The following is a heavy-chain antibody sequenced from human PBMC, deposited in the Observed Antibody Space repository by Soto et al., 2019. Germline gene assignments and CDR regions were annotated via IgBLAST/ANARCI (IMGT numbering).Heavy chain of an antibody. CDR1: GLTFDDYA. CDR2: ISWNADVV. D-gene: IGHD2-15*01. V-gene: IGHV3-9*01. CDR3: TNASGDAPCYFDMDV. Sequence: EVQLVESGGGLVQPGRSLRLSCEASGLTFDDYAMHWVRQAPGKGLEWVSGISWNADVVGYADSVKGRFTVARDNAKNSLSLKMISLRPEDAGRYDCTNASGDAPCYFDMDVWGKGTTVSVSS. J-gene: IGHJ6*03.